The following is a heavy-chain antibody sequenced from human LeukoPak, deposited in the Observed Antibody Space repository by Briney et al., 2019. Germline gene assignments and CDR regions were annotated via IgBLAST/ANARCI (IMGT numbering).Heavy chain of an antibody. Sequence: PGRSLRLSCAASGFTFSSYAMHWVRQAPGKGLEWVAVISYDGSNKYYADSVKGRFTISRDNSKNTLYLQMNSLRAEDTALYYCARDSGWLLYFDYWGQGTLVTVSS. V-gene: IGHV3-30-3*01. CDR3: ARDSGWLLYFDY. CDR1: GFTFSSYA. J-gene: IGHJ4*02. CDR2: ISYDGSNK. D-gene: IGHD1-26*01.